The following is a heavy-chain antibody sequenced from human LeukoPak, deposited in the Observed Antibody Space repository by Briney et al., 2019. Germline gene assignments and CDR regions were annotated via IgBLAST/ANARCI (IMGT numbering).Heavy chain of an antibody. D-gene: IGHD4-23*01. CDR3: ARSKPLYDYGGNPLDY. V-gene: IGHV3-30-3*01. CDR1: GFTFSSYA. J-gene: IGHJ4*02. Sequence: PGRSLRLSCAASGFTFSSYAMHWVRQAPGKGLEWVAVISYDGSNKYYADSVKGRFTISRDNSKNTLYLQMNSLRAEDTAVYYCARSKPLYDYGGNPLDYWGQGTLVTVSS. CDR2: ISYDGSNK.